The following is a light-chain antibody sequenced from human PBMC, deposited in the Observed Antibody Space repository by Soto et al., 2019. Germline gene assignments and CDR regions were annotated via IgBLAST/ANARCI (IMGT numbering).Light chain of an antibody. CDR3: QQYGISPDT. CDR1: QSVRSNY. J-gene: IGKJ2*01. Sequence: EIVLTQSPGTLSFSPGERATLSCRSSQSVRSNYLAWYQQKPGQAPRLLIYGASSRATGIPERFSGSGSGTDFTLIISRLEPEDFAVYYCQQYGISPDTFGQGAKLEIK. V-gene: IGKV3-20*01. CDR2: GAS.